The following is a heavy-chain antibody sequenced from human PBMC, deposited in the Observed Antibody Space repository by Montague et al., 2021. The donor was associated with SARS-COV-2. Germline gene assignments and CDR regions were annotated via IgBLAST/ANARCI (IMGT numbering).Heavy chain of an antibody. D-gene: IGHD2-15*01. V-gene: IGHV4-59*01. J-gene: IGHJ6*02. Sequence: SETLSLTCTVAGGSISSYYWSWIRQPPGKGLEWIGYINYSGSTNYNPSLKSRVTISVDTSKNQFSQNLSSVTAADTAVYYCARNLVVHYWYGMDVWGQGTTVTVSS. CDR2: INYSGST. CDR3: ARNLVVHYWYGMDV. CDR1: GGSISSYY.